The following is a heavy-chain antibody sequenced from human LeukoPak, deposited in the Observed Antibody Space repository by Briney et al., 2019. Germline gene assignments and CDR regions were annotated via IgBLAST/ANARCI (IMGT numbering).Heavy chain of an antibody. CDR3: AREGNWNYPGGWFDP. J-gene: IGHJ5*02. CDR1: GGSISSGDYY. CDR2: IYYSGST. Sequence: SETLSLTCTVSGGSISSGDYYWSWIRQPPGKGLEWIGYIYYSGSTYYNPSLKSRVTISVDTSKNQFSLKLSSVTAADTAVYYCAREGNWNYPGGWFDPWGQGTLVTVSS. V-gene: IGHV4-30-4*02. D-gene: IGHD1-7*01.